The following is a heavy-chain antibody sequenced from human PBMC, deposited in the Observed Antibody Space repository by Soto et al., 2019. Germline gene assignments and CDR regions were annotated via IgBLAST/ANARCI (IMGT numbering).Heavy chain of an antibody. Sequence: QSVGSLRLSCAASGFTFSSYGMHWVRQAPGKGLEWVAVISYDGSNKYYADSVKGRFTISRDNSKNTLYLQMNSLRAEDTAVYYCAKPPNDYGDYGVCDYWGQGTLVTVSS. D-gene: IGHD4-17*01. V-gene: IGHV3-30*18. CDR2: ISYDGSNK. CDR1: GFTFSSYG. J-gene: IGHJ4*02. CDR3: AKPPNDYGDYGVCDY.